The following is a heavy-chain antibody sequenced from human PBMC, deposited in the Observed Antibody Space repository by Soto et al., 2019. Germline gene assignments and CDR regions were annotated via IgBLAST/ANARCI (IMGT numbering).Heavy chain of an antibody. J-gene: IGHJ2*01. V-gene: IGHV3-11*01. CDR2: ISSGDTI. CDR1: GFIFSDYY. Sequence: QVQLVESGGGLVKPEGSLRLSCVASGFIFSDYYMTWIRQAAGKGLEWVSYISSGDTIYYADSVKGRFTISRDNAKKSLYLQMNSLRAEDTAVYYCARGDWYFDLWGRGTLVSVSS. CDR3: ARGDWYFDL.